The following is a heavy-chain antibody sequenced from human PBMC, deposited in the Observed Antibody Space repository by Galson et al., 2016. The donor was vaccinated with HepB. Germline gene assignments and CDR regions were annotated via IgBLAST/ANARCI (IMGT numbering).Heavy chain of an antibody. J-gene: IGHJ4*02. CDR1: GFSFSRRA. D-gene: IGHD2-15*01. CDR2: ISGSGDIT. Sequence: SLRLSCAASGFSFSRRAMNWVCQAPGKGLEWVSSISGSGDITYSADSVKGRFTISRDNSKSTLYLQMNSLRVEDTAVYYCAKSEVVVVAAHQVWGQGTLVTVSS. V-gene: IGHV3-23*01. CDR3: AKSEVVVVAAHQV.